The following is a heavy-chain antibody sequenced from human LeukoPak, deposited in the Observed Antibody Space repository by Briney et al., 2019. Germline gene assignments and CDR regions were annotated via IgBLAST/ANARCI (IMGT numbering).Heavy chain of an antibody. D-gene: IGHD4-17*01. CDR3: ARHYYGDPGSLDY. Sequence: SETLSLTCTVSGGSISSSSYYWGWIRQPPGKGLEWIVSIYYSGSTYYNPSLKSRVTISVDTSKNQFSLKLSSVTAADTAVYYCARHYYGDPGSLDYWGQGTLLTVSS. CDR1: GGSISSSSYY. V-gene: IGHV4-39*01. CDR2: IYYSGST. J-gene: IGHJ4*02.